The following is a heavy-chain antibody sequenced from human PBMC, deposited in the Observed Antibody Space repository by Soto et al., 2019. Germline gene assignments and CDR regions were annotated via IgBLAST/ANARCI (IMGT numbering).Heavy chain of an antibody. CDR1: GYTFASNY. J-gene: IGHJ5*02. V-gene: IGHV1-46*01. D-gene: IGHD1-26*01. CDR3: ARGKSGSYYDSWFDP. CDR2: INPSGGST. Sequence: ASVKVSCKASGYTFASNYMQWVRQAPGQGLEWMGIINPSGGSTSYAQKFQGRVTMTRDTSTSTVYMELSSLRSEDTAVYYCARGKSGSYYDSWFDPWGQGTLVTVSS.